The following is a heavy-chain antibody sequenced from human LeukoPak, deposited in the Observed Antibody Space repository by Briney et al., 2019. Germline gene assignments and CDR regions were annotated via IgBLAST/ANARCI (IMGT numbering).Heavy chain of an antibody. Sequence: SETLSLTCTVSGGSISSYYWSWIRQPPGKGLEWIGYIYYSGSTNYNPSLKSRVTISVDTSKNQFSLKLSSATAADTAVYYCARAYDFRSGYDYGMDVWGQGTTVTVSS. CDR2: IYYSGST. V-gene: IGHV4-59*01. CDR1: GGSISSYY. CDR3: ARAYDFRSGYDYGMDV. D-gene: IGHD3-3*01. J-gene: IGHJ6*02.